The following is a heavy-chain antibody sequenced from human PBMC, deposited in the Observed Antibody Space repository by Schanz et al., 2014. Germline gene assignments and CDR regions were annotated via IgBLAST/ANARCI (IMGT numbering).Heavy chain of an antibody. CDR3: ATDYSGGGCHI. CDR2: IKISGDV. Sequence: EVQLVESGGGLVQSGGSLRLSCAASGFSFSDYSMNWVRQAPGKGLEWISYIKISGDVFYTDSVKGRFTISRDNAKSSLYLQMSSLRDEDTALYFCATDYSGGGCHIWGQGTMVTVSS. J-gene: IGHJ3*02. V-gene: IGHV3-48*02. D-gene: IGHD6-19*01. CDR1: GFSFSDYS.